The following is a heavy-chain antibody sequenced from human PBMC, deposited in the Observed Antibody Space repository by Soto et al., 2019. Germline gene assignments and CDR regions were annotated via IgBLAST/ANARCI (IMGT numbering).Heavy chain of an antibody. V-gene: IGHV1-46*01. Sequence: ASVKVSCKASGYTSSNHYIHWVRQVPGQALESLGVINPSGGTTHFEQKFQGRGTMTRVTSTSTVFMDVSSLRSEDTAVYYSARGDFVVIPPANSRNYYWGRGTMVTVSS. D-gene: IGHD2-2*01. CDR3: ARGDFVVIPPANSRNYY. J-gene: IGHJ4*02. CDR2: INPSGGTT. CDR1: GYTSSNHY.